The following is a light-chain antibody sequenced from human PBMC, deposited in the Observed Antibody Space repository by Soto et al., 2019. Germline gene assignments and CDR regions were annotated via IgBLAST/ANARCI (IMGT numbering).Light chain of an antibody. V-gene: IGLV2-14*01. Sequence: QSVLTQPASLSGSPGQSITISCAGTSXDIGGSKYVSWYQQHPGKAPKLIIYEVTYRPSGVSARFSGSKSGNTASLTVSGLQAEDEVDYYCSSYTSSGTLYVFGTGTKVTVL. J-gene: IGLJ1*01. CDR2: EVT. CDR3: SSYTSSGTLYV. CDR1: SXDIGGSKY.